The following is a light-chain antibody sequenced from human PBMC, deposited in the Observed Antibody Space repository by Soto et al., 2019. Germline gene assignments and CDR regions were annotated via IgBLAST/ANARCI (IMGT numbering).Light chain of an antibody. J-gene: IGKJ1*01. CDR3: QQYNSYSEA. V-gene: IGKV1-5*01. CDR2: DAS. CDR1: QNIYSW. Sequence: IQSTQSTSSLAASVADRVTITCRASQNIYSWLAWYQQKPGKAPNLLIYDASGLESGVPSRFSGSGSGTEFTLTISSLQSEDFAVYYCQQYNSYSEAFGQGTKV.